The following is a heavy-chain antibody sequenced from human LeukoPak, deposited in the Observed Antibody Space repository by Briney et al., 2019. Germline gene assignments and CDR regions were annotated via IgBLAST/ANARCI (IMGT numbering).Heavy chain of an antibody. CDR3: ARDRHPITSVVYFDY. CDR2: IIPILGIA. D-gene: IGHD5-24*01. CDR1: GGTFSSYA. J-gene: IGHJ4*02. Sequence: GASVKVSCKASGGTFSSYAISWVRQAPGQGLEWMGRIIPILGIANYAQKFQGRVTITADKSTSTAYMELSSLRSEDTAVYYCARDRHPITSVVYFDYWGQGTLVTVSS. V-gene: IGHV1-69*04.